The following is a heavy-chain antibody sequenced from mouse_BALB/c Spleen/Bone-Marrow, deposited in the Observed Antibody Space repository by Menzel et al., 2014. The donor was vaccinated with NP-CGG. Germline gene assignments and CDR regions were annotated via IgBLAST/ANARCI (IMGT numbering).Heavy chain of an antibody. D-gene: IGHD1-1*01. CDR2: IDPANGNT. J-gene: IGHJ3*01. CDR1: GFNIKDIY. Sequence: VQLQQSGAELVKPGASVKLSCTASGFNIKDIYMHWVKQRPEQGLEWIGRIDPANGNTKYDPKFQGKATITADTSSNTAYLQLSSLTSEDTAFYYCASYYYGSSSFAYWGQGTLVTVSA. V-gene: IGHV14-3*02. CDR3: ASYYYGSSSFAY.